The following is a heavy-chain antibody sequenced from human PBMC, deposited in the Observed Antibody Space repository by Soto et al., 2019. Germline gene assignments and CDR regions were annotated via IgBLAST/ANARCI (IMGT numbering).Heavy chain of an antibody. CDR1: GYTFTSYA. CDR2: INAGNGNT. CDR3: AKSATVPAAIAY. V-gene: IGHV1-3*01. D-gene: IGHD2-2*02. J-gene: IGHJ4*02. Sequence: GTSVKLTCTASGYTFTSYAMHWARQAQRQRLEWMGWINAGNGNTKYSQKFQGRVTITRDTSASTAYMELSSLRSEDTAVYYCAKSATVPAAIAYWGQGTLVTVSS.